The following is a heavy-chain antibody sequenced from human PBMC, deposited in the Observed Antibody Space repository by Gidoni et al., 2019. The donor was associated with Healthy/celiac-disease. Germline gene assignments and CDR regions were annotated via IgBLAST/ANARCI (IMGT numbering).Heavy chain of an antibody. CDR3: ARREWLAEELFDY. Sequence: QLQLQESGPGLVKPSETLSLTCTVSGGSISSSSYYWGWIRQPPGKGLEWIGSIYYSGSTYYNPSLKSRVTISVDTSKNQFSLKLSSVTAADTAVYYCARREWLAEELFDYWGQGTLVTVSS. CDR2: IYYSGST. J-gene: IGHJ4*02. CDR1: GGSISSSSYY. D-gene: IGHD6-19*01. V-gene: IGHV4-39*01.